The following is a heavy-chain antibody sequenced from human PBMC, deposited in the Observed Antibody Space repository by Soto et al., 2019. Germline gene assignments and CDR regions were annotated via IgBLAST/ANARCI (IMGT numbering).Heavy chain of an antibody. CDR1: GYTFTSYG. CDR3: ARVVYCSSTSCYGSYYYYYMDV. V-gene: IGHV1-18*01. D-gene: IGHD2-2*01. Sequence: ASVKVSCKASGYTFTSYGISWVRQAPGQGLEWMGWISAYNGNTNYAQKLQGRVTMTTDTSTSTAYMELRSLRSDDTAVYYCARVVYCSSTSCYGSYYYYYMDVWGKGTTVTVSS. CDR2: ISAYNGNT. J-gene: IGHJ6*03.